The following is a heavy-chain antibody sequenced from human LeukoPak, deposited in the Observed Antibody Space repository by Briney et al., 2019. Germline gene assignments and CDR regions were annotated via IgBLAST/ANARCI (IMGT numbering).Heavy chain of an antibody. CDR2: IYSGGST. V-gene: IGHV3-53*01. Sequence: GGSLRLSCAASGFTFSTYGMHWVRQAPGKGLEWVSVIYSGGSTYYADSVKGRFTISRDNSKSTLYLQMNSLRAEDTAVYYCARALYYYDSSGHHVSGNDYWGQGTLVTVSS. CDR3: ARALYYYDSSGHHVSGNDY. J-gene: IGHJ4*02. D-gene: IGHD3-22*01. CDR1: GFTFSTYG.